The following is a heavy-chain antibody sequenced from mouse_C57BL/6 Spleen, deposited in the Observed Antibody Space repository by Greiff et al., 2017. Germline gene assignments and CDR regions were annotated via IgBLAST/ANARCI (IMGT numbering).Heavy chain of an antibody. J-gene: IGHJ2*01. V-gene: IGHV5-17*01. CDR2: ISSGSSTI. CDR1: GFTFSDYG. D-gene: IGHD1-1*01. CDR3: ARRDYGSSAFDY. Sequence: VKLVESGGGLVKPGGSLKLSCAASGFTFSDYGMHWVRQAPEKGLEWVAYISSGSSTIYYADTVKGRFTISRDNAKNTLFLQMTRLRSEDTAMYYCARRDYGSSAFDYWGQGTTLTVSS.